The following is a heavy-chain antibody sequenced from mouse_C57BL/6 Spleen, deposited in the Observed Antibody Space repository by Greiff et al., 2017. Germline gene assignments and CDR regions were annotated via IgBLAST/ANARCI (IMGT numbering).Heavy chain of an antibody. J-gene: IGHJ1*03. CDR1: GFTFTDYY. V-gene: IGHV7-3*01. Sequence: DVMLVESGGGLVQPGGSLSLSCAASGFTFTDYYMSWVRQPPGKALEWLGFIRNKANGYTTEYSASVKGRFTISRDNSQSILYPQMNALRAEDSATYDCARFYYSNSYWYFDVWGTGTTVTVSS. D-gene: IGHD2-5*01. CDR3: ARFYYSNSYWYFDV. CDR2: IRNKANGYTT.